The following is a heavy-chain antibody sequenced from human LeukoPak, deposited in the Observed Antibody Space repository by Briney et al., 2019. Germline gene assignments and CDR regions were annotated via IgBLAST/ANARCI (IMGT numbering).Heavy chain of an antibody. V-gene: IGHV3-23*01. D-gene: IGHD4-17*01. CDR3: ARDRIIYGDYGDAFDI. J-gene: IGHJ3*02. CDR1: GFTFSTYA. CDR2: ISGRGDNT. Sequence: PGGSLRLSCAASGFTFSTYAMSWVRQAPGKGLEWVSAISGRGDNTYYADSVKGRFTISRNNAKNSLYLQMNSLRAEDTAVYYCARDRIIYGDYGDAFDIWGQGTMVTVSS.